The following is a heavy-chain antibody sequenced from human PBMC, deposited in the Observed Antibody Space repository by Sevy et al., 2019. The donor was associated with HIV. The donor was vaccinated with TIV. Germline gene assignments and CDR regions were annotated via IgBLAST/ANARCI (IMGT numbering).Heavy chain of an antibody. D-gene: IGHD1-1*01. CDR2: IYFTGNT. V-gene: IGHV4-59*01. CDR1: GVSISSYF. CDR3: ARDSTTRPRVFDY. J-gene: IGHJ4*02. Sequence: SETLSLTCSVSGVSISSYFLTWVRQSPGKGLEWIGNIYFTGNTDYSPSLKSRITLSLGTSKSQFSRTLKSVTAADTAIYFCARDSTTRPRVFDYWGQGTLVTVSS.